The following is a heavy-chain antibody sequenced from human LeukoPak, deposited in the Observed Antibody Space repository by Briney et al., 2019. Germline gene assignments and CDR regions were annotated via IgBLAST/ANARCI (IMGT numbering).Heavy chain of an antibody. V-gene: IGHV1-2*02. CDR3: ASPASSNYYYDSSGYYK. D-gene: IGHD3-22*01. CDR1: GYTFTGYY. J-gene: IGHJ4*02. Sequence: ASVKVSRKASGYTFTGYYMHWVRQAPGQGLEWMGWINPNSGGTNYAQKFQGRVTMTRDTSISTAYMELSRLRSDDTAVYYCASPASSNYYYDSSGYYKWGQGTLVTVSS. CDR2: INPNSGGT.